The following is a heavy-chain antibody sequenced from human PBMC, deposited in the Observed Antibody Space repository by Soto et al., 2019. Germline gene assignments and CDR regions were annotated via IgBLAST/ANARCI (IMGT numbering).Heavy chain of an antibody. V-gene: IGHV1-69*13. J-gene: IGHJ5*02. CDR2: IIPIFGTA. D-gene: IGHD7-27*01. Sequence: SVKVSCKASGGTFSSYAISWVRQAPGQGLEWMGGIIPIFGTANYAQKFQGRVTITADESTSTAYMELSSLRSEDTAVYYCARDRDPATGDNWFDPWGQGTLVTVSS. CDR1: GGTFSSYA. CDR3: ARDRDPATGDNWFDP.